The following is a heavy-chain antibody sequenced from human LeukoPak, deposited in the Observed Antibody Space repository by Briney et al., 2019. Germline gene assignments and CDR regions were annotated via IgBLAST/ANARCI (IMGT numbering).Heavy chain of an antibody. D-gene: IGHD5-18*01. V-gene: IGHV3-74*01. Sequence: GGSLRLSCVASGFTFSNYWMHWVRQVPGKGLVWVSRINTDRSITNYADSVKGRFTISRDNAKNTLYLQMNSLRAEDTAVYYCAKQDGYTYGRKIDYWGQGTLVTVSS. J-gene: IGHJ4*02. CDR3: AKQDGYTYGRKIDY. CDR2: INTDRSIT. CDR1: GFTFSNYW.